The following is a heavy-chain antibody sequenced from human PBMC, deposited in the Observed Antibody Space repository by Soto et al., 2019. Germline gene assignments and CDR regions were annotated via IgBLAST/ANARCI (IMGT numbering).Heavy chain of an antibody. V-gene: IGHV3-7*03. J-gene: IGHJ6*02. CDR3: ARDQLILPAHDFFYGSDV. Sequence: DVQLVESGGAVVQPVESLRLSCEVSGFTFSMYSMTWVRQAPGKGLEWVAKIPQEGGDGHYADSVKGRFTISRDNAKNSVFLQMNNLRAADTAVYYCARDQLILPAHDFFYGSDVWGQGATVTVS. D-gene: IGHD2-21*02. CDR1: GFTFSMYS. CDR2: IPQEGGDG.